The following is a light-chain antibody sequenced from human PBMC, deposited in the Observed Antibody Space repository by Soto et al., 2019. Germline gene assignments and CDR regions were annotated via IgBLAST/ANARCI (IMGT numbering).Light chain of an antibody. Sequence: ALQLTQSPSSLSASVGDRVTITCRASQGISSALAWYQQKPGKAPKLLIYDASSLESGVPSRFSGSGSGTDFTLTISSLQPEDFATYYCQQFNSYPPCTFGQGTKLEIK. V-gene: IGKV1-13*02. CDR3: QQFNSYPPCT. J-gene: IGKJ2*02. CDR2: DAS. CDR1: QGISSA.